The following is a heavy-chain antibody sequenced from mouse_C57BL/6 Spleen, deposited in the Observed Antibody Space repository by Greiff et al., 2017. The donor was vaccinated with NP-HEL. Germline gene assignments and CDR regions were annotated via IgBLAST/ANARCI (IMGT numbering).Heavy chain of an antibody. CDR1: GFTFSDYG. Sequence: EVKLMESGGGLVKPGGSLKLSCAASGFTFSDYGMHWVRQAPEKGLEWVAYISSGSSTIYYADTVKGRFTISRDNAKNTLFLQMTSLRSEDTAMYYCARGGYGLYAMDYWGQGTSVTVSS. CDR3: ARGGYGLYAMDY. D-gene: IGHD2-10*02. V-gene: IGHV5-17*01. J-gene: IGHJ4*01. CDR2: ISSGSSTI.